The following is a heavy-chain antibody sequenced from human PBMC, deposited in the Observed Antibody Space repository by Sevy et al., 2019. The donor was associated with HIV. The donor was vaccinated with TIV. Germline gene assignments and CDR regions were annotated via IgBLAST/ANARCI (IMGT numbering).Heavy chain of an antibody. Sequence: GGSLRLSCVVSGFTFSSYWMHWVRQGPGKGLVWVSRIGPDGRVTTYADSVKGRFTVSRDDAKNTVFLQMNNLRIEDTALYYCAKGLGMVQGALLSDDIWGQGTMVTVSS. CDR3: AKGLGMVQGALLSDDI. CDR1: GFTFSSYW. J-gene: IGHJ3*02. V-gene: IGHV3-74*01. CDR2: IGPDGRVT. D-gene: IGHD3-10*01.